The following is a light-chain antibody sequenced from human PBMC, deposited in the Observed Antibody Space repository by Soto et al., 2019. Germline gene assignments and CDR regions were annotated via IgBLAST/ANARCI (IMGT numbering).Light chain of an antibody. CDR2: DAS. Sequence: EIVLTQSPATLSLSPGERATLSCRASQSVSSYLAWCQQKPGQAPRLLIYDASNRATGIPARFSGSGSGTDFTLTSSSLEPEDFAVYYCQQRSNWPRYTCGQGTKLEIK. CDR3: QQRSNWPRYT. V-gene: IGKV3-11*01. CDR1: QSVSSY. J-gene: IGKJ2*01.